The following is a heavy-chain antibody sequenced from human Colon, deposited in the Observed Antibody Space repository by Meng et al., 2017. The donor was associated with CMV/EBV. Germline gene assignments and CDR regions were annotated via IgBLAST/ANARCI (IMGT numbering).Heavy chain of an antibody. J-gene: IGHJ4*02. CDR1: GGSVNRNTYY. V-gene: IGHV4-39*07. CDR2: IFDSGSA. D-gene: IGHD6-13*01. Sequence: LPEPGPGLVTPSDTPSLTFTASGGSVNRNTYYWGWIRQPPGKSLEWIGTIFDSGSAFYNPSLQSRVSVSIDMSRNQLSLSLSSVTAADTAVYYCVRDHGSSSWFFYWGQGALVTVSS. CDR3: VRDHGSSSWFFY.